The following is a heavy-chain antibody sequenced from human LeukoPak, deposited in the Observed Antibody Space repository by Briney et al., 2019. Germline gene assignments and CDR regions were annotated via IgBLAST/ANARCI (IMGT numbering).Heavy chain of an antibody. CDR1: GGSFSGHY. J-gene: IGHJ6*03. V-gene: IGHV4-34*01. CDR3: ARGVVAGSLGDYYYYMDA. D-gene: IGHD6-19*01. Sequence: SETLSLTCAVYGGSFSGHYWTWIRQSPGKALEWVGEINHRGSAHYAPSLRSRVTISVDTAKNQFSLRLNSVTAAVTAVYYCARGVVAGSLGDYYYYMDAWGKGTTVTVSS. CDR2: INHRGSA.